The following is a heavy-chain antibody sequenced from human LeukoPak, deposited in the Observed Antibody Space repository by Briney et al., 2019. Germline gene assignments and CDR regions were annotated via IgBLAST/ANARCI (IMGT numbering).Heavy chain of an antibody. CDR2: IYYSGST. J-gene: IGHJ5*01. V-gene: IGHV4-59*01. Sequence: SETLSLTCTVSGGSISSYYWNWIRQPPGKGLEWIGYIYYSGSTNYNPSLKSRVTISVDTSKNQFSLELRSVTAADTAVYYCARTNYYDSSLNWFDSWGQGTLVTVSS. D-gene: IGHD3-22*01. CDR3: ARTNYYDSSLNWFDS. CDR1: GGSISSYY.